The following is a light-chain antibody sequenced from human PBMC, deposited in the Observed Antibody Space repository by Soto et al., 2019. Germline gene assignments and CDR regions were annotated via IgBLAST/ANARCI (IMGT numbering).Light chain of an antibody. CDR1: SSNIGSNT. CDR3: AAWDDSLNGPV. J-gene: IGLJ2*01. Sequence: QSVLTQPHSASGTPGQGVTISGSGRSSNIGSNTVNWYQQLPGTAPKLLMYSNNQRPSGIPDRFSGSKSGTSASLAISGLQSEDKADYYCAAWDDSLNGPVFGGGTKLTVL. V-gene: IGLV1-44*01. CDR2: SNN.